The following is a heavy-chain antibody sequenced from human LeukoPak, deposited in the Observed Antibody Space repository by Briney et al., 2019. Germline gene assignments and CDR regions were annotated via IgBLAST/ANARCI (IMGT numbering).Heavy chain of an antibody. D-gene: IGHD5-18*01. V-gene: IGHV5-51*01. J-gene: IGHJ4*02. CDR2: IYPGDSDT. Sequence: GESLKISCKGSGYSFTSYWIGWVRQIPGKGLEGMGIIYPGDSDTRYSPSFQGQVPISADKSISSAYLQWSSLKASDTAMYYCARRGSYGFFDYWGQGTLVTASS. CDR3: ARRGSYGFFDY. CDR1: GYSFTSYW.